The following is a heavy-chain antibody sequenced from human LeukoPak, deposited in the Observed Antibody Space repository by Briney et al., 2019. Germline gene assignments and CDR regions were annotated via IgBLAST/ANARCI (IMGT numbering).Heavy chain of an antibody. J-gene: IGHJ4*02. CDR2: IKQDGSEK. Sequence: GGSLRLSCAASGFTFTTYWMAWVRQAPGRGLEWVANIKQDGSEKYYVDSVKGRFTISRDNANNSLSLQMNNLRAEDTAVYYCVKIARAVPGYWGQGTLVTVSS. V-gene: IGHV3-7*01. D-gene: IGHD6-13*01. CDR1: GFTFTTYW. CDR3: VKIARAVPGY.